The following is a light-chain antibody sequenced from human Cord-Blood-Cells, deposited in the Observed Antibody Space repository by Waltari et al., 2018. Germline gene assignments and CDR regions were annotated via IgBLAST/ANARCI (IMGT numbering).Light chain of an antibody. CDR1: SSDVGGYND. J-gene: IGLJ1*01. CDR3: CSYAGSYTYV. Sequence: QPALTQPRSVSGSPGQSVTISCTGTSSDVGGYNDVSWYQQHPGKAPKLMIYDVSKRPSGVPDRFSGSKSGNTASLTISGLQAEDEADYYCCSYAGSYTYVFGTRTKVTVL. V-gene: IGLV2-11*01. CDR2: DVS.